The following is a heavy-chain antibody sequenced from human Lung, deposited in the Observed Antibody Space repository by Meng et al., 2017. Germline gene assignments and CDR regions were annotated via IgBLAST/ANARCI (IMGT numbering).Heavy chain of an antibody. D-gene: IGHD3-10*01. V-gene: IGHV1-3*01. CDR1: GYTFTSYA. Sequence: ASVKVSRKASGYTFTSYAMHWVRQAPGQRLEWMGWINAGNGNTKYSQKFQGRVTITRDTSASTAYMELSSLRSEDTAVYYCARDMVRGVIPHYYGMDVWGQGTTVTVSS. J-gene: IGHJ6*02. CDR2: INAGNGNT. CDR3: ARDMVRGVIPHYYGMDV.